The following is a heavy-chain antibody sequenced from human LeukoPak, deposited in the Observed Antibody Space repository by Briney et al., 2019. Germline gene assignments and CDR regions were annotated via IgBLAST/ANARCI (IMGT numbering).Heavy chain of an antibody. V-gene: IGHV1-8*01. D-gene: IGHD3-3*01. CDR1: GYPFTTYD. J-gene: IGHJ6*02. CDR2: MNPNSGGT. CDR3: ARGAIFGVTTRGYGMVV. Sequence: GTSVKVSFKASGYPFTTYDINWVRQAPGQGLEWVAWMNPNSGGTVYAQKFQGRVTLARATSIGTAYMELNSLRSEDTAVYYCARGAIFGVTTRGYGMVVGGQGTTVTVS.